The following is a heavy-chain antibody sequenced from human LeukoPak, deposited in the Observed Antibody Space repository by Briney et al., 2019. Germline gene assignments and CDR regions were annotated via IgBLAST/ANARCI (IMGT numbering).Heavy chain of an antibody. CDR2: IRSKAYGGTT. Sequence: GRSLRLSCTASGFTFGDYGMSWVRQAPGKGLEWVGFIRSKAYGGTTEYAASVKGRLTISRDDSKSIAYLQVNSLKTEDTAVYYCTGSFGELSFFAYWGQGTLVTVSS. V-gene: IGHV3-49*04. CDR3: TGSFGELSFFAY. J-gene: IGHJ4*02. CDR1: GFTFGDYG. D-gene: IGHD3-10*01.